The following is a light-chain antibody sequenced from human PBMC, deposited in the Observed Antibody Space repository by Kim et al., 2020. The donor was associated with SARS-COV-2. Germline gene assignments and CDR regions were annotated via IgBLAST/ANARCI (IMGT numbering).Light chain of an antibody. CDR3: QQYISYWT. CDR1: QSISSW. Sequence: DIQMTQSPSTLSASVGDRVTITCRVSQSISSWLAWYQQKPGKAPKLLIYKASSLESGVPSRFSGSGSGTEFTLTISSLQPDDFATYYCQQYISYWTFGQGTKGDI. J-gene: IGKJ1*01. CDR2: KAS. V-gene: IGKV1-5*03.